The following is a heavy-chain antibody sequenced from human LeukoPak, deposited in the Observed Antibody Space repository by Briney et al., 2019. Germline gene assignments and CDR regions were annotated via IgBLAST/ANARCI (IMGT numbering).Heavy chain of an antibody. CDR3: TTDSRWELLRLDY. J-gene: IGHJ4*02. D-gene: IGHD3-10*01. CDR1: GFTFTNAW. V-gene: IGHV3-15*01. Sequence: PGGSLRLSCAAPGFTFTNAWMSWVRQAPGKGLEWVGRIKSKTDGGSTDYAAPVKGRFTISRDDSKKMLYVQMNSLKTEDTAVYYSTTDSRWELLRLDYWGQGTLVTVSS. CDR2: IKSKTDGGST.